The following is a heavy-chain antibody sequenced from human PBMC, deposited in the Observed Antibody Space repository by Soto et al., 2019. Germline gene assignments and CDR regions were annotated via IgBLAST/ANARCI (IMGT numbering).Heavy chain of an antibody. J-gene: IGHJ6*03. CDR2: IYYSGST. Sequence: SETLSLTYTASGCSISSYYWSWIRQPPGKGLEWIGYIYYSGSTNYNPSLKSRVTISVDTSKNQFSLKLSSVTAADTAVYYCARRGFGVVPYYYYMDVWGKGTTVT. V-gene: IGHV4-59*08. D-gene: IGHD3-3*01. CDR3: ARRGFGVVPYYYYMDV. CDR1: GCSISSYY.